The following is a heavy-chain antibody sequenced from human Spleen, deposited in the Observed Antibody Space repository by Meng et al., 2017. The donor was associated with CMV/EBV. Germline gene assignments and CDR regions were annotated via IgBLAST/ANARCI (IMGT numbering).Heavy chain of an antibody. V-gene: IGHV3-11*04. CDR2: ISSSGSTI. D-gene: IGHD3-9*01. CDR1: GFTFSDYY. CDR3: AKAGDDTLTGHSLPYHYYPMDV. Sequence: GGSLRLSCAASGFTFSDYYMSWIRQAPGKGLEWVSYISSSGSTIYYADSVKGRFTISRDNSKNTLYLQMNSLRDEDTAVYYCAKAGDDTLTGHSLPYHYYPMDVWGQGTTVTVSS. J-gene: IGHJ6*02.